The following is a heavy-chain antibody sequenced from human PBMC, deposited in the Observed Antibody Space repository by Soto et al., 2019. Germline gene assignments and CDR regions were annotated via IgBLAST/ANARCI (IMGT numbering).Heavy chain of an antibody. Sequence: QVQLVESGGGLVKPGGSLRLSCAASGFTFSDYYMSWIRQAPGKGLEWVSYISSSSSYTNYADSVKGRLTISRDNAKNSLYLQMNSLRAEDTAVYYCARDREVVGATLPSYYFDYWGQGTLVTVSS. V-gene: IGHV3-11*06. CDR3: ARDREVVGATLPSYYFDY. J-gene: IGHJ4*02. D-gene: IGHD1-26*01. CDR1: GFTFSDYY. CDR2: ISSSSSYT.